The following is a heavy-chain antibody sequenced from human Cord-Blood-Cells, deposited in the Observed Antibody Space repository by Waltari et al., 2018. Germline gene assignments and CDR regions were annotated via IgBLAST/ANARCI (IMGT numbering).Heavy chain of an antibody. Sequence: EVQLVESGGGLVKPGGSLRHSCAASGFTFSSYSMNWVLQVPGKGLEWVSSISSSSSYIYYADSVKGRFTISRDNAKNSLYLQMNSLRAEDTAVYYCARVRSGSYYFDYWGQGTLVTVSS. CDR1: GFTFSSYS. CDR3: ARVRSGSYYFDY. J-gene: IGHJ4*02. D-gene: IGHD1-26*01. V-gene: IGHV3-21*01. CDR2: ISSSSSYI.